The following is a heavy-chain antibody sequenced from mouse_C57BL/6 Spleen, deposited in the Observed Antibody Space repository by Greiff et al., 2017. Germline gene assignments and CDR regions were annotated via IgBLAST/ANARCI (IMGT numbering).Heavy chain of an antibody. CDR2: ISTGGDYT. D-gene: IGHD1-1*01. V-gene: IGHV5-9-1*02. CDR3: TREVYYYGLDY. J-gene: IGHJ2*01. CDR1: GFTFSSYA. Sequence: EVKLVESGEGLVKPGGSLKLSCAASGFTFSSYAMSWVRQTPVKSLEWVAYISTGGDYTYYADTVKGRFTLSRYNARNTLYLQMSSLKSEDTAMYYCTREVYYYGLDYWGQGTTLTVSS.